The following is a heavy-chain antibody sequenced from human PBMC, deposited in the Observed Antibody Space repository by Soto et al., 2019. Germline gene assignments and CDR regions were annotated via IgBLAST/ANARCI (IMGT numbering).Heavy chain of an antibody. J-gene: IGHJ3*02. CDR3: ARDGYCSGGSCYNHDAFDI. V-gene: IGHV1-69*13. CDR2: IIPFFGTA. D-gene: IGHD2-15*01. CDR1: GGTFSRYA. Sequence: AVKVSCKTSGGTFSRYAIRWVRQATGQGVEGMGGIIPFFGTANYEQKFQGRVTITADESTSTAYMELSSLRSEDTAVYYCARDGYCSGGSCYNHDAFDIWGQGTMVTVSS.